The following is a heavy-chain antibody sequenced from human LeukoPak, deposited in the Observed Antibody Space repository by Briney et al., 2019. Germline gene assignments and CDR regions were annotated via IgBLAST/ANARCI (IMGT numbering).Heavy chain of an antibody. CDR2: IYHSGST. V-gene: IGHV4-38-2*02. J-gene: IGHJ4*02. D-gene: IGHD3-22*01. CDR1: GYSISSGYY. CDR3: ARDLNYYYSSGFWDY. Sequence: SEALSLTCAVSGYSISSGYYWGWIRQPPGKGLEWIGSIYHSGSTYYNPSLKSRVTISVDTSKNQFSLKLSSVTAADTAVYYCARDLNYYYSSGFWDYWGQGTLVTVSS.